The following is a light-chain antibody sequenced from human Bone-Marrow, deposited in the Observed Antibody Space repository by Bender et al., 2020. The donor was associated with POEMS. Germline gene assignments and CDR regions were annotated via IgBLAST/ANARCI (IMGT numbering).Light chain of an antibody. V-gene: IGLV2-14*02. CDR2: EVT. J-gene: IGLJ2*01. CDR3: SSFTSTSFYVL. CDR1: TSDVGSNTL. Sequence: QSDLTQPASVSRSRGQSVTISCSGDTSDVGSNTLVSWYQHRPGKAPTLLIYEVTKRPSGVSDRFSGSKSGNVASLTISGLQDEDEADYYCSSFTSTSFYVLFGGGTKLTVL.